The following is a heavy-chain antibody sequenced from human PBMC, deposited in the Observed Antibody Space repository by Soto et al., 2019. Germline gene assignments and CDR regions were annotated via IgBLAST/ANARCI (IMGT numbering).Heavy chain of an antibody. D-gene: IGHD6-13*01. CDR2: FYDSGST. CDR3: ARYRREAVAGYTLDN. J-gene: IGHJ4*02. V-gene: IGHV4-59*01. CDR1: RGSISDYY. Sequence: SETLSLTCTVSRGSISDYYWGWIRQPPGKGLEWVGYFYDSGSTKYNPSLKSRVTISVDTSKNQISLEMKSVTVADTAVYYCARYRREAVAGYTLDNWGQGILVTVSS.